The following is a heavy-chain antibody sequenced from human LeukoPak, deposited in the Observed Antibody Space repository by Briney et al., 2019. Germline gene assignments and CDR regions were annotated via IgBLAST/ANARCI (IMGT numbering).Heavy chain of an antibody. CDR3: ARELSTGIGYYYMDV. CDR1: GFTFDDYG. D-gene: IGHD2-21*02. CDR2: TNWNGGST. J-gene: IGHJ6*03. V-gene: IGHV3-20*04. Sequence: GGSLRLSCAASGFTFDDYGMSWVRQAPGKGLEWAPSTNWNGGSTAYADSVKGRFTISRDNAKNSLYLQVNSLRAEDTALYYCARELSTGIGYYYMDVWGKGTTVTVSS.